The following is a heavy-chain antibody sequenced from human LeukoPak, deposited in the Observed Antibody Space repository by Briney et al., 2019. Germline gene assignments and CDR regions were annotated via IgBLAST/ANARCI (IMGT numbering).Heavy chain of an antibody. CDR2: ISGSGGST. CDR1: GFTFSSYA. D-gene: IGHD3-3*01. CDR3: ARDQKGLRFLEWPETDDAFDI. J-gene: IGHJ3*02. V-gene: IGHV3-21*01. Sequence: PGGSLRLSCAASGFTFSSYAMHWVRQAPGKGLEWVSAISGSGGSTYYADSVKGRFTISRDNAKNSLYLQMNSLRAEDTAVYYCARDQKGLRFLEWPETDDAFDIWGQGTMVTVSS.